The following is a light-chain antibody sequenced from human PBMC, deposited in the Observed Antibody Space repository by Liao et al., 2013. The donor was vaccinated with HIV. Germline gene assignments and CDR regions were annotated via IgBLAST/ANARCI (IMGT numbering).Light chain of an antibody. CDR1: KLGDKY. Sequence: SSELTQPPSVSVSPGQTATITCSGDKLGDKYVSWIQQKPGQSPVLVIYQDRKRPSGVPERFSGSNSGNTATLTISGTQAMDEAVYYCQAWDSKNVVFGGGTKLTVL. CDR3: QAWDSKNVV. CDR2: QDR. J-gene: IGLJ2*01. V-gene: IGLV3-1*01.